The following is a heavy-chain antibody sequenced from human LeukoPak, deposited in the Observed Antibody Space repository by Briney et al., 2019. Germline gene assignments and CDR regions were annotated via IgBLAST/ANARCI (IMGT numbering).Heavy chain of an antibody. J-gene: IGHJ3*02. CDR1: GGSISSSSYY. CDR3: AREPRAGSLMTTVTSEAFDI. V-gene: IGHV4-39*07. Sequence: SETLSLTCTVSGGSISSSSYYWGWIRQPPGKGLEWIGSIYYSGSTYYNPSLKSRVTISVDTSKNQFSLKLSSVTAADTAVYYCAREPRAGSLMTTVTSEAFDIWGQGTMVTVSS. D-gene: IGHD4-17*01. CDR2: IYYSGST.